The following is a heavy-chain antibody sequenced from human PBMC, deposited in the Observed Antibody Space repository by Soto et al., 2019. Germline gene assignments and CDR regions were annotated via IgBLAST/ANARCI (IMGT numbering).Heavy chain of an antibody. Sequence: SETLSLTCTVSGGSISSGGYYWSWIRQHPGKGLEWIGYIYYSGSTYYNPSLKSRVTISVDTSKNQFSLKLSSVTAADTAVYYCARATDGYCSGGSCLPLLWFDPWGQGTLVTVSS. CDR1: GGSISSGGYY. V-gene: IGHV4-31*03. CDR2: IYYSGST. CDR3: ARATDGYCSGGSCLPLLWFDP. D-gene: IGHD2-15*01. J-gene: IGHJ5*02.